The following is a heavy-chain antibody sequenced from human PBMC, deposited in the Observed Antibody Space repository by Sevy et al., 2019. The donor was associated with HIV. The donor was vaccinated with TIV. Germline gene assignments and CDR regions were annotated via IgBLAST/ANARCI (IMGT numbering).Heavy chain of an antibody. CDR3: TTADYVLDF. CDR2: IKSKIDSGTT. J-gene: IGHJ4*02. V-gene: IGHV3-15*01. Sequence: GGSLRLSCAASGFTFNNAWMGWVRQAPGKGLEWVGRIKSKIDSGTTDYAAPVKGRFTISRDDSKNTLYLQMNSLKIEDTAVYYCTTADYVLDFWGQGTLVTVSS. D-gene: IGHD4-17*01. CDR1: GFTFNNAW.